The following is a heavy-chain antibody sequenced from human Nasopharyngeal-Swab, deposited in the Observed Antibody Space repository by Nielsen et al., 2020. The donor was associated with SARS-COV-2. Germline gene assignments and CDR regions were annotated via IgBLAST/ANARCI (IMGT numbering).Heavy chain of an antibody. CDR2: INHSGST. J-gene: IGHJ3*02. CDR1: GGSFSGYY. Sequence: SETLSLTCAVYGGSFSGYYWSWIRKPPGKGLEWIGEINHSGSTNYNPSLKSRVTISVDTSKNQLSLKLSSVTAADTAVYYCARGKYQLLFSGAFDIWGQGTMVTVSS. D-gene: IGHD2-2*01. CDR3: ARGKYQLLFSGAFDI. V-gene: IGHV4-34*01.